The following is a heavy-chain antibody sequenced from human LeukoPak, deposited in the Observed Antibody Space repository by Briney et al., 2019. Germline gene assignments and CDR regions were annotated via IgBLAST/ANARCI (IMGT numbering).Heavy chain of an antibody. CDR2: ISGSGGST. CDR3: AKLSSSSGPDGWFDP. J-gene: IGHJ5*02. Sequence: HTGGSLRLSCAASGFTFSSYGMSWVRQAPGKGLEWVSAISGSGGSTYYADSVKGRFTISRDNSKDSLYLQMNSLRAEDTAVYYCAKLSSSSGPDGWFDPWGQGTLVTVSS. V-gene: IGHV3-23*01. D-gene: IGHD6-13*01. CDR1: GFTFSSYG.